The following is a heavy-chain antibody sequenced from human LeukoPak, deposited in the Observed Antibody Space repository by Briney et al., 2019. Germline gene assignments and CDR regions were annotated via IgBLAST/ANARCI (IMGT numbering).Heavy chain of an antibody. Sequence: PGGSLRLSCAASGFTFSSYEMNWVRQAPGKGLEWVSSISRSATTIYYADSVKGRFTISRDNAKNSLYLQMNSLRAEDTAVYYCARGSNWNYVWWFDPWGQGTLVTVSS. CDR3: ARGSNWNYVWWFDP. D-gene: IGHD1-7*01. CDR2: ISRSATTI. V-gene: IGHV3-48*03. CDR1: GFTFSSYE. J-gene: IGHJ5*02.